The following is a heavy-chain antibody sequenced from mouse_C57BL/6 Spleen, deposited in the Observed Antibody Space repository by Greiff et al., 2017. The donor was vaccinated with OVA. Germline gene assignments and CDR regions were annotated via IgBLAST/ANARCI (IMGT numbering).Heavy chain of an antibody. CDR3: ARGVTTGGNYFDY. Sequence: VQLQQSGPVLVKPGASVKMSCKASGYTFTDYYMNWVKQSHGKSLEWIGVINPYNGGTSYNQQFKGKATLTVDKSSSTAYMALNSLTSEDSAVYYCARGVTTGGNYFDYWGQGTTLTVSS. D-gene: IGHD1-1*01. J-gene: IGHJ2*01. V-gene: IGHV1-19*01. CDR1: GYTFTDYY. CDR2: INPYNGGT.